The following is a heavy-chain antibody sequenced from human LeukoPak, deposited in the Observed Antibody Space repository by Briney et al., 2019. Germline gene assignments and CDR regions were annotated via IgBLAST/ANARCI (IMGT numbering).Heavy chain of an antibody. Sequence: GGSLRLSCAASGFSFSSDAMSWVRQAPGKGLEWVSAISGSGGSTYYADSVRGRFTISRDNSKNTLYLQMNSLRAEDTAVYYCAKVLPPDYGDYVRGSFDYWGQGTLVTVSS. V-gene: IGHV3-23*01. CDR2: ISGSGGST. CDR3: AKVLPPDYGDYVRGSFDY. D-gene: IGHD4-17*01. J-gene: IGHJ4*02. CDR1: GFSFSSDA.